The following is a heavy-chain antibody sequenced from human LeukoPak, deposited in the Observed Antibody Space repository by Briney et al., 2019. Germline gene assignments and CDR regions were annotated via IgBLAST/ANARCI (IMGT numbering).Heavy chain of an antibody. CDR3: AKGNKSHSFNFDY. CDR2: VSGDGGVK. V-gene: IGHV3-43*02. J-gene: IGHJ4*02. CDR1: GLTFRDFT. Sequence: PGGSLRLSCAASGLTFRDFTMHWVRQAPGKGLEWVSLVSGDGGVKHYADSVKGRFTISRDNSKNSLYLQMSSLRVEDTAFYYCAKGNKSHSFNFDYWGQGTLVSVSS. D-gene: IGHD2-15*01.